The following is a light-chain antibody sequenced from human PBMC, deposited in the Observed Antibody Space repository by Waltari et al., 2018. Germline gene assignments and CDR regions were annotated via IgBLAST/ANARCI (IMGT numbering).Light chain of an antibody. V-gene: IGLV2-23*01. Sequence: HSALTQPASVSGSPGQSITIPCPGTSSDVGSYNLVSWYQQHPGQPPKIVLYEDIKRPAGASNRFSVSKSANTASLTISGLQAEDEADYYCFSYAGSGIYVFGTETKVTV. CDR1: SSDVGSYNL. J-gene: IGLJ1*01. CDR3: FSYAGSGIYV. CDR2: EDI.